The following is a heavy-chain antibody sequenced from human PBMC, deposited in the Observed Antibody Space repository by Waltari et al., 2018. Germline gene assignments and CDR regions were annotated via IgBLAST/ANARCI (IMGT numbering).Heavy chain of an antibody. J-gene: IGHJ4*02. Sequence: QVQLQESGPGLVKPSETLSLTCTVSGGSISSHYWSWIRQPPGKGLEWIGEINHSGSTNYNPSLKSRVTISVDTSKNQFSLKLSSVTAVDTAVYYCARNVAMVQGVTHFFDYWGQGTLVTVSS. D-gene: IGHD3-10*01. V-gene: IGHV4-34*01. CDR1: GGSISSHY. CDR3: ARNVAMVQGVTHFFDY. CDR2: INHSGST.